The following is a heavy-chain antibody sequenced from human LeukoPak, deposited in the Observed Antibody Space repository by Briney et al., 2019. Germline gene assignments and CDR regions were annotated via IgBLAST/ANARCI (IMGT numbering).Heavy chain of an antibody. CDR3: ARIDTYYYDSSGYYSAFDI. D-gene: IGHD3-22*01. CDR2: INWNGGST. Sequence: GGSLRLSCAASGFTFDDYGMTWVRQAPGKGLEWVSGINWNGGSTGYADSVKGRFTISRDNAKNSLYLQMNSLRAEDTALYYCARIDTYYYDSSGYYSAFDIWGQGTIVTVSS. CDR1: GFTFDDYG. V-gene: IGHV3-20*04. J-gene: IGHJ3*02.